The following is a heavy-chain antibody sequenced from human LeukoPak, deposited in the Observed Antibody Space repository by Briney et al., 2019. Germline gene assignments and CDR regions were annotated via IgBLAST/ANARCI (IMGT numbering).Heavy chain of an antibody. V-gene: IGHV1-2*02. CDR1: GFPFTAYF. Sequence: ASVNVSCKSSGFPFTAYFIHWVRPAPGQGLEWMGWINPNSGDTNYARKFQGRLALTRDTSISTAYMQLSGLTSDDTALYYCARGGLSLINFDSWGQGTLITVSS. J-gene: IGHJ4*02. CDR2: INPNSGDT. D-gene: IGHD3/OR15-3a*01. CDR3: ARGGLSLINFDS.